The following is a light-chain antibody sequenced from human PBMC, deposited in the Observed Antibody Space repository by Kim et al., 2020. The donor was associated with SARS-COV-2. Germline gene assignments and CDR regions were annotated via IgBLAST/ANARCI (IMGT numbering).Light chain of an antibody. Sequence: SYELTQPPSVSVFPGQTASITCSGDKLEDRYVTWYQQKPGQSPAPVIFQDTKRPSGIPERFSGSKSGNTATLTISGTQAIDEAYYHSQVWDSSTKGVFGG. V-gene: IGLV3-1*01. CDR1: KLEDRY. CDR2: QDT. J-gene: IGLJ2*01. CDR3: QVWDSSTKGV.